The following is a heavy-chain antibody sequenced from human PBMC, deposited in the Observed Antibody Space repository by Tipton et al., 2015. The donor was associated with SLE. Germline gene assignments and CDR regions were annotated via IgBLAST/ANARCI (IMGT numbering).Heavy chain of an antibody. V-gene: IGHV4-39*07. CDR1: GGSISSSSYY. CDR2: IYYSGST. Sequence: TLSLTCTVSGGSISSSSYYWGWIRQPPGKGLEWIGSIYYSGSTYYNPSLKSRVAISVDTSKNQFSLNLISVTAADTAVYYCARILAAAGTGGYWGQGTLVTVAS. CDR3: ARILAAAGTGGY. D-gene: IGHD6-13*01. J-gene: IGHJ4*02.